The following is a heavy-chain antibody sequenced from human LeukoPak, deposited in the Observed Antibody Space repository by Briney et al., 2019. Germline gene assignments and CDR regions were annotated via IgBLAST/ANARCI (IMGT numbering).Heavy chain of an antibody. J-gene: IGHJ4*02. CDR1: GFTFSSYA. D-gene: IGHD3-3*01. V-gene: IGHV3-53*01. CDR3: ARGGFWSGSPPYYFDY. CDR2: IYSGGST. Sequence: PGGSLRLSCAASGFTFSSYAMSWVRQAPGKGLEWVSVIYSGGSTYYADSVKGRFTISRDNSKNTLYLQMNSLRAEDTAVYYCARGGFWSGSPPYYFDYWGQGTLVTVSS.